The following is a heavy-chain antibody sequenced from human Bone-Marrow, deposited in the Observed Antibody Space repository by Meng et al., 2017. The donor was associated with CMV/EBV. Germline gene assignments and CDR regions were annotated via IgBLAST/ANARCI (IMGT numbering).Heavy chain of an antibody. J-gene: IGHJ1*01. D-gene: IGHD2-2*01. CDR1: GFAFSSYG. CDR3: ASSSSTQYFQH. CDR2: ISYDGGNK. Sequence: LSCDDSGFAFSSYGMHLVRQAPGKGLRWVAVISYDGGNKYYADSVEGRFTISRDNSKNTLYLQMNSLRAEDTAVYYCASSSSTQYFQHWGQGTLVTVSS. V-gene: IGHV3-30*04.